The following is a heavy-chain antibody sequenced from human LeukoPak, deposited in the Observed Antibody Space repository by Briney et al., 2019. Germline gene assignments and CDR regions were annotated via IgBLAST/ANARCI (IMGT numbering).Heavy chain of an antibody. Sequence: SETLSLTCTVSGYSISSGYYWGWIRQPPGKGLEWIGSIYHSGSTYYNPSLKSRVTISVDTSKNQFSLKLSSVTAADTAVYYCARDRSIAGGYGELFDYWGQGTLVTVSS. D-gene: IGHD4-17*01. V-gene: IGHV4-38-2*02. J-gene: IGHJ4*02. CDR2: IYHSGST. CDR1: GYSISSGYY. CDR3: ARDRSIAGGYGELFDY.